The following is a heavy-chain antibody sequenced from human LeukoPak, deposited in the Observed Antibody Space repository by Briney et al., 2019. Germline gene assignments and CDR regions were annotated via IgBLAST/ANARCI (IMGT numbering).Heavy chain of an antibody. V-gene: IGHV3-7*03. CDR3: AKAFYYDSSGAEY. CDR1: GFTFSSYW. Sequence: GGSLRLSCAASGFTFSSYWMSWVRQAPGKGLEWVANIKQDGSEKYYVDSVKGRFTISRDNAKNSLYLQMNSLRAEDTALYYCAKAFYYDSSGAEYWGQGTLVTVSS. CDR2: IKQDGSEK. J-gene: IGHJ4*02. D-gene: IGHD3-22*01.